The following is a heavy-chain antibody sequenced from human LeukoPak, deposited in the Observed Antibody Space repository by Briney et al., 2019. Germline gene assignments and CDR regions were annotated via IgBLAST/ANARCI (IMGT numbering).Heavy chain of an antibody. D-gene: IGHD6-13*01. CDR2: ISAYNGNI. Sequence: ASVKVSCKASGYNFSSYGISWVRQAPGQGLEWMGWISAYNGNIHYAQNLQDSVTMTTDASTSTAYMEMRSLRSDDTAVYYCARAVWLIAAAGNYFDYWGQGTLVTVSS. CDR3: ARAVWLIAAAGNYFDY. J-gene: IGHJ4*02. V-gene: IGHV1-18*01. CDR1: GYNFSSYG.